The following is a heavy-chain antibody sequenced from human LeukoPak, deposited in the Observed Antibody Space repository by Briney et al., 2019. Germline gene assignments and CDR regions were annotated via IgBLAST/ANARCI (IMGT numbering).Heavy chain of an antibody. D-gene: IGHD2-2*01. CDR1: GYTFTGYY. CDR2: INPNSGGT. CDR3: ARVRVGRGYCSSTSCSHFDY. J-gene: IGHJ4*02. V-gene: IGHV1-2*02. Sequence: ASVKVSCKASGYTFTGYYMHWVRQAPGQGLEWMGWINPNSGGTNYAQKFQGRVTMTRDTSISTAYMELSRLRSDDTAVYYCARVRVGRGYCSSTSCSHFDYWGQGTLVTVSS.